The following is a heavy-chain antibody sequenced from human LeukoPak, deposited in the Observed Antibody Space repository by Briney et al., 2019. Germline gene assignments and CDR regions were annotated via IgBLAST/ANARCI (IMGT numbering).Heavy chain of an antibody. J-gene: IGHJ5*02. CDR3: ARVQYYDFWSGPRRDWFDP. CDR2: INPNSGGT. Sequence: ASVKVSCKASGYTFTGYYMHWVRQAPGQGLEWMGWINPNSGGTNYAQKFQGRVTMTRDTSISTAYMELSGLRSDDTAVYYCARVQYYDFWSGPRRDWFDPWGQGTLVTVSS. CDR1: GYTFTGYY. D-gene: IGHD3-3*01. V-gene: IGHV1-2*02.